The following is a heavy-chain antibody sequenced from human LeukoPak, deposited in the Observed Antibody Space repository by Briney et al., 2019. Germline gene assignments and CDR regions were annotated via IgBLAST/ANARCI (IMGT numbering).Heavy chain of an antibody. Sequence: SETLSLTCTVSGYSISSVYFWGWRRQPPGKGLEWIGSIYQSETAHYNPSLKSPVTISVDTSKNQFSLKLRSVMAADTAVYYCAKGPRSSWSLNWFDPWGQGTLVTVSS. CDR1: GYSISSVYF. V-gene: IGHV4-38-2*02. CDR2: IYQSETA. CDR3: AKGPRSSWSLNWFDP. J-gene: IGHJ5*02. D-gene: IGHD6-13*01.